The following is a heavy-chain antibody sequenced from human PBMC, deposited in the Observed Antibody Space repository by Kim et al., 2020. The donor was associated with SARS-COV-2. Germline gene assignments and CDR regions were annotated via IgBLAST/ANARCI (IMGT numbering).Heavy chain of an antibody. J-gene: IGHJ5*02. V-gene: IGHV1-3*01. CDR3: AREGSGSYNWLDP. D-gene: IGHD3-10*01. Sequence: SPNFRGRVTITRDTSATTAYMELSSLTFKDTAVYYCAREGSGSYNWLDPWGQGTLVTVSS.